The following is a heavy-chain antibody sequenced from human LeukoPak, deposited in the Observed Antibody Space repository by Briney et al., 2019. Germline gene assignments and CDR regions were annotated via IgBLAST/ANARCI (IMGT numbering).Heavy chain of an antibody. CDR2: IYTSGST. CDR1: GDSISSYY. CDR3: ARQGDLYYYYYMDV. D-gene: IGHD3-16*01. Sequence: SDTLSLTCTVSGDSISSYYWSWIRQPPGKGLEWIGFIYTSGSTNYNPSLKSRVTISVDTSKNQFSLKLSSVTAADTAVYYCARQGDLYYYYYMDVWGKGTTVTVSS. V-gene: IGHV4-4*09. J-gene: IGHJ6*03.